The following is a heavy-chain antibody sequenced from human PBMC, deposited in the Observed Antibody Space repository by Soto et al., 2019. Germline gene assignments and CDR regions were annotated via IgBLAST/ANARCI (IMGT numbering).Heavy chain of an antibody. CDR1: GSTVSSNY. V-gene: IGHV3-66*04. Sequence: PGGSLRLSCAASGSTVSSNYMSWVRQAPGKGLEWVSVIYSGGSTYYADSVKGRFTISRDNSKNTLYLQMNSLRAEDTAVYYCARRYYDFWSGHSLPYYYYCMDVWGKGTTVTVSS. CDR2: IYSGGST. D-gene: IGHD3-3*01. J-gene: IGHJ6*03. CDR3: ARRYYDFWSGHSLPYYYYCMDV.